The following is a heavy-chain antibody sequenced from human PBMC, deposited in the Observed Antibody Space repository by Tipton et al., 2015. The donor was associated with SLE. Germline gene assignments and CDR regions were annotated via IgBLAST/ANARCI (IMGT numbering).Heavy chain of an antibody. Sequence: TLSLTCVVSGDSISNGGYYWAWVRQPPGKGLEWIGSIYYTGTTTYYNSFLKSRVTMSVDTSKNQFSLRLTSVIAADTAVYYCARLHGYSYGLNWFDPWGQGTLISVSS. CDR1: GDSISNGGYY. J-gene: IGHJ5*02. V-gene: IGHV4-39*07. D-gene: IGHD5-18*01. CDR3: ARLHGYSYGLNWFDP. CDR2: IYYTGTTT.